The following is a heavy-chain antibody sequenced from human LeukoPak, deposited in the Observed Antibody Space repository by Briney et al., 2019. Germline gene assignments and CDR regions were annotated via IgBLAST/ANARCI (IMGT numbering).Heavy chain of an antibody. V-gene: IGHV1-69*04. Sequence: SVRVSCKASGGTFSSYVVSWVRQAPGQGLEWMGRINPILGITKYAQKLQGRVTMTTDASTSTAYMELRSLRSDDTAVHYCARSYYFGSGSYYISDYWGQGTLVTVSS. CDR3: ARSYYFGSGSYYISDY. CDR1: GGTFSSYV. CDR2: INPILGIT. J-gene: IGHJ4*02. D-gene: IGHD3-10*01.